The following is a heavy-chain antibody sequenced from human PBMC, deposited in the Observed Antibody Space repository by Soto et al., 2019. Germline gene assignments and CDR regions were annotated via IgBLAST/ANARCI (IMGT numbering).Heavy chain of an antibody. D-gene: IGHD3-10*01. CDR3: ARHMYGSGSFNLHHYAIDF. V-gene: IGHV5-51*01. Sequence: GESLKISCKGSGYSFTTYWIGWVRQMPGKGLEWMGVIYPGDSDTRYSPSFQGQVTISADKSISTAYLQWSSLKASDTAMYYCARHMYGSGSFNLHHYAIDFWGQGATVTVSS. CDR2: IYPGDSDT. J-gene: IGHJ6*02. CDR1: GYSFTTYW.